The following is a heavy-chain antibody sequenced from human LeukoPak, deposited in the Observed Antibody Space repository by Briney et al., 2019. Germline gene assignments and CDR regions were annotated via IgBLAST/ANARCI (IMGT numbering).Heavy chain of an antibody. V-gene: IGHV3-53*01. Sequence: GGSLRLSCAASGFTVSSNYMYWVRQAPGKGLEWVSVIYSGGNTYYADSVKGRFTISSDNSKNTLYLQMNSLRAADRAVYYCARVGGWTSFGVDWGQGTLVTVSS. D-gene: IGHD3-3*01. CDR1: GFTVSSNY. CDR2: IYSGGNT. J-gene: IGHJ4*02. CDR3: ARVGGWTSFGVD.